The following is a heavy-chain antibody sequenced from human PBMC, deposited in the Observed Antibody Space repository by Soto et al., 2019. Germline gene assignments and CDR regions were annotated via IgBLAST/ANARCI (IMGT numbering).Heavy chain of an antibody. CDR3: ARVSYDFWSGYSNWFDP. V-gene: IGHV1-8*01. CDR2: MNPNSGNT. Sequence: QVQLVQSGAEVKKPGASVKVSCKASGYTFTSYDINWVRQATGQGLEWMGWMNPNSGNTGYAQKFQGRVTMTRNTSISTAYMELSSLRSEDTAVYYCARVSYDFWSGYSNWFDPWGQGTLVTVSS. CDR1: GYTFTSYD. D-gene: IGHD3-3*01. J-gene: IGHJ5*02.